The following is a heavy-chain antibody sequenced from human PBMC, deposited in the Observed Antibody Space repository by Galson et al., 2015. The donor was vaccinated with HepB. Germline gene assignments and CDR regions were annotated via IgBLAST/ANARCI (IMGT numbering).Heavy chain of an antibody. V-gene: IGHV5-51*01. Sequence: QSGAEVKKPGESLKISCKGSGYSFTSYWIGWVRQMPGKGLEWMGIIYPGDSDTRYSPSFQGQVTISADKSISTAYLQWSSLKASDTAMYYCARHSGTLHDSSRHRPPAADSYYYYYGMDVWGQGTTVTVSS. CDR3: ARHSGTLHDSSRHRPPAADSYYYYYGMDV. D-gene: IGHD6-13*01. CDR2: IYPGDSDT. J-gene: IGHJ6*02. CDR1: GYSFTSYW.